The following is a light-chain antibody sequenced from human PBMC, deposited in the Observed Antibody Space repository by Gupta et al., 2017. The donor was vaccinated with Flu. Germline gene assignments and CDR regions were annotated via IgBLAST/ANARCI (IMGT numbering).Light chain of an antibody. Sequence: DIQMTQSPSTLSASAGDRITITCRASQSISSWLAWYQQKPGKAPKLLIYKASSLESGVPPRFSGSGSGTEFTLTISSLQPDDFATYYCQQYNSYSPTWTFGQGTKVEIK. CDR1: QSISSW. CDR2: KAS. J-gene: IGKJ1*01. CDR3: QQYNSYSPTWT. V-gene: IGKV1-5*03.